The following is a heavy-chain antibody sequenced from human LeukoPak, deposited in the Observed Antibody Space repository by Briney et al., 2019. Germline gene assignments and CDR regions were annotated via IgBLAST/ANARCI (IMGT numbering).Heavy chain of an antibody. CDR2: IYYSGST. J-gene: IGHJ4*02. CDR3: ARATHLDGWPYFDY. V-gene: IGHV4-39*07. Sequence: PSETLSLTCTVSGGSISSSSYYWGWIRQPPGKGLEWIGSIYYSGSTYYNPSLKSRVTISVDTSKNQFSLKLSSVTAADTAVYYCARATHLDGWPYFDYWGQGTLVTVSS. D-gene: IGHD5-24*01. CDR1: GGSISSSSYY.